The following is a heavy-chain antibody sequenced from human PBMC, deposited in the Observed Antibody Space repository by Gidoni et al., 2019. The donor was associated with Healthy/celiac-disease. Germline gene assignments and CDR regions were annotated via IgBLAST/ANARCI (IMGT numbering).Heavy chain of an antibody. CDR1: GFTVSSNY. J-gene: IGHJ2*01. V-gene: IGHV3-66*01. Sequence: EVQLVESGGGLVQPGGSLRLSCAASGFTVSSNYMSWVRQAPGKGLEGVSVIYSGGSTYYADSVKGRFTISRDNSKNTLYLQMNSLRAEDTAVYYCASAPYSSGWDWYFDLWGRGTLVTVSS. CDR2: IYSGGST. CDR3: ASAPYSSGWDWYFDL. D-gene: IGHD6-19*01.